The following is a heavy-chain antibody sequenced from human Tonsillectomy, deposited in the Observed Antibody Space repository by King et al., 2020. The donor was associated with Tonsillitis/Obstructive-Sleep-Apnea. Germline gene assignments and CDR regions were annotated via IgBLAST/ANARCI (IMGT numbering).Heavy chain of an antibody. CDR3: ARVAGADFWRGYCGKRPTLYNWFDP. J-gene: IGHJ5*02. V-gene: IGHV1-69*01. CDR1: GGTFSSYA. D-gene: IGHD3-3*01. Sequence: QLVQSGAEVKKPGSSVKVSCKASGGTFSSYAISWVRQAPGQGLEWMGGIIPIFVTANYAQKFQGRVTITADESTSTAYMELSSLRSEDTAVYYCARVAGADFWRGYCGKRPTLYNWFDPWGQGTLVTVSS. CDR2: IIPIFVTA.